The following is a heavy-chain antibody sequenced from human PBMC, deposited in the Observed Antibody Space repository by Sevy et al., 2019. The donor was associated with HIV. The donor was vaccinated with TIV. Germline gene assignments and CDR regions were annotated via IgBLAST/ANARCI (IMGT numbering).Heavy chain of an antibody. J-gene: IGHJ6*02. CDR2: IYYSGST. Sequence: SDTLSLTCTVSGGSISSYYWSWIRQPPGKGLEWIGYIYYSGSTNYNPSLKSRVTISVDTSKNQFSLKLSSVTAADTAVYYCARCLSDVAAAAHYYYYGMDVWGQGTTVTVSS. V-gene: IGHV4-59*07. CDR3: ARCLSDVAAAAHYYYYGMDV. D-gene: IGHD6-13*01. CDR1: GGSISSYY.